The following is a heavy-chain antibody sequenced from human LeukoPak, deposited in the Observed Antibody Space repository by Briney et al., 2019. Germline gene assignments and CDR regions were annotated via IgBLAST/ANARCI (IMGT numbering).Heavy chain of an antibody. D-gene: IGHD3-22*01. V-gene: IGHV3-23*01. J-gene: IGHJ5*02. Sequence: GGSLRLPCVASGFTFGSYAMSWVRQAPGKGLEWVLSISGSGSSTSYADSVKGRLTISRDNSKNTVYLQMNSLRAEDTAVYYCAKDRGNYYDTPRFDPWGQGTLVTVSS. CDR1: GFTFGSYA. CDR3: AKDRGNYYDTPRFDP. CDR2: ISGSGSST.